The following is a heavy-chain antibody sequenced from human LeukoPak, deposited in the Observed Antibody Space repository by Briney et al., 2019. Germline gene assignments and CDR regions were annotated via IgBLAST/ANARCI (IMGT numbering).Heavy chain of an antibody. CDR2: ISAYNGNT. V-gene: IGHV1-18*01. CDR3: ARDRRYSSSWTRNWFDP. Sequence: GASVKVSCKASGYTFTSYGISWVRQAPGQGLEWMGWISAYNGNTICAQKLQGRVTMTTDTSTSTAYMELRSLRSDDTAVYYCARDRRYSSSWTRNWFDPWGQGTLVTVSS. CDR1: GYTFTSYG. J-gene: IGHJ5*02. D-gene: IGHD6-13*01.